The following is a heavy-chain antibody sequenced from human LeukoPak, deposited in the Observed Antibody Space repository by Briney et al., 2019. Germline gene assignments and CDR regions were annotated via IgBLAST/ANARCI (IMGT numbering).Heavy chain of an antibody. D-gene: IGHD3-10*02. CDR3: ARRRTMFGYFAGEFDY. CDR1: GGSISSSSYY. V-gene: IGHV4-39*01. CDR2: IYYSGST. Sequence: PSETLSLTCSVSGGSISSSSYYWGWIRQPPGKGLEWIGSIYYSGSTNNNPSLKSRVTISVDTSKNQFSLKLSSVTAADTAVYYCARRRTMFGYFAGEFDYWGQGTLATVSS. J-gene: IGHJ4*02.